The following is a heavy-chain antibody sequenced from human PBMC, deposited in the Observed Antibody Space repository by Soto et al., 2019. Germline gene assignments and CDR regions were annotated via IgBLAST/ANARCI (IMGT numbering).Heavy chain of an antibody. Sequence: GESLKISCDGSGYSFTTYWIALVLQMPGKGLEWMGNIYPGDSDTRYSPSFQGQVTISADKSTSTAYLQWGRLRASDTAIYYCARQATPGLFDYWGQGALVTVSS. J-gene: IGHJ4*02. CDR1: GYSFTTYW. V-gene: IGHV5-51*01. CDR2: IYPGDSDT. CDR3: ARQATPGLFDY.